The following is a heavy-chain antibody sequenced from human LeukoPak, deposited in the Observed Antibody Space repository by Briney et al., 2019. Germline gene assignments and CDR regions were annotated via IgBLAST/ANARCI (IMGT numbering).Heavy chain of an antibody. D-gene: IGHD6-6*01. CDR3: ARSLGQLRVKYYYYYMDV. Sequence: GGSLRLSCAASGFTFRRYGMSWVRQAPEKGLEWVSAISGSGSSTYYGDSVKGRFTISRDNSKNTLYLQMNSLRAEDTAVYYCARSLGQLRVKYYYYYMDVWGKGTTVTVSS. V-gene: IGHV3-23*01. CDR2: ISGSGSST. CDR1: GFTFRRYG. J-gene: IGHJ6*03.